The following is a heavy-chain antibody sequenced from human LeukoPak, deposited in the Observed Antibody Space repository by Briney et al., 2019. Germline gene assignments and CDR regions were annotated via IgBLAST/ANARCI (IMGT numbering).Heavy chain of an antibody. V-gene: IGHV1-69*13. CDR3: ARAVSDGGYFDY. D-gene: IGHD3-16*01. Sequence: ASVKVSCKASGYIFSGYYMHWVRQAPGQGLEWMGGIIPIFGTTNYAQKFQGRVTITADESTSTAYMELSSLRSEDTAVYYCARAVSDGGYFDYWGQGTLVTVS. J-gene: IGHJ4*02. CDR1: GYIFSGYY. CDR2: IIPIFGTT.